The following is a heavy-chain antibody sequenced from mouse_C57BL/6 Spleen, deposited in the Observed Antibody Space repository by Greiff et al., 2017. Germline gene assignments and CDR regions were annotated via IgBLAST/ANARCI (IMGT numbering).Heavy chain of an antibody. D-gene: IGHD1-1*01. J-gene: IGHJ3*01. CDR1: GFTFSSYA. Sequence: EVKLVESGGGLVKPGGSLKLSCAASGFTFSSYAMSWVRQTPEKRLEWVATISDGGSYTSYPDNVKGRFTISRDNAKNNLYLQMSHLKSEDTAMYYCERGEEDYAPFAYWGQGTLVTVSA. CDR3: ERGEEDYAPFAY. V-gene: IGHV5-4*03. CDR2: ISDGGSYT.